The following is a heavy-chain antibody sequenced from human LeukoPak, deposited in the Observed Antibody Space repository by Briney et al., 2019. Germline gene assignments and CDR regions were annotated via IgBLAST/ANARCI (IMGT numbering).Heavy chain of an antibody. CDR1: GGSINSNSYY. CDR3: ARPFYDSSGYNWFDP. D-gene: IGHD3-22*01. J-gene: IGHJ5*02. CDR2: IYYSGST. V-gene: IGHV4-39*01. Sequence: SETLSLTCTVSGGSINSNSYYWGWIRQPPGKGLEYIGSIYYSGSTYYNPSLKSRVTISVDTSKNQFSLKLSSVTAADTAVYYCARPFYDSSGYNWFDPWGQGTLVTVSS.